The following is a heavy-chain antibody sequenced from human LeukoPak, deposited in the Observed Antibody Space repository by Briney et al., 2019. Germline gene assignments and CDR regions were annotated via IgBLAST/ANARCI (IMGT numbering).Heavy chain of an antibody. Sequence: GESLKISCQASGYIFTHYWIAWVRQMSGKGLEWMGTVYPGNSDTRYSPSFRGQVTMSADESINTAYLQWSSLKASDTAMYFCARKDYTTSPPGFDLWGQGTVVTVSS. V-gene: IGHV5-51*01. CDR3: ARKDYTTSPPGFDL. D-gene: IGHD2-2*02. J-gene: IGHJ4*02. CDR1: GYIFTHYW. CDR2: VYPGNSDT.